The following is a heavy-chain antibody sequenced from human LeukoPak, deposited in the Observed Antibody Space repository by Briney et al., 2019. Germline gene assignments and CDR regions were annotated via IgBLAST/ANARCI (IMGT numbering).Heavy chain of an antibody. V-gene: IGHV3-30-3*01. CDR1: GFTFSSYA. Sequence: GGSLRLSCAASGFTFSSYAMHWVRQAPGKGLEWVAVISYDGSNKYYADSVKGRFTISRDNSKNTLYLQMNSLRAEDTAVYYCASLLSGHVVVIKNFDYWGQGTLVAVSS. CDR2: ISYDGSNK. J-gene: IGHJ4*02. D-gene: IGHD2/OR15-2a*01. CDR3: ASLLSGHVVVIKNFDY.